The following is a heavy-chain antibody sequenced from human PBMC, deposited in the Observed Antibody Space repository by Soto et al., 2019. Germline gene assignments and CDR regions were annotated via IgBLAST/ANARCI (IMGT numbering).Heavy chain of an antibody. J-gene: IGHJ3*02. D-gene: IGHD3-22*01. CDR2: INPRGGGT. V-gene: IGHV1-46*03. CDR3: GRDSGDYYDDSNRPYKAFDK. Sequence: QVQLVQSGAEVRKPGASVKVSCKTSGYIFTDHYIQWVRQAPGQGLEWMGMINPRGGGTTYTERFRGRVAMTRDTSTSTVYLELSSLTPEDTAVYYCGRDSGDYYDDSNRPYKAFDKLGQGTLVTVSS. CDR1: GYIFTDHY.